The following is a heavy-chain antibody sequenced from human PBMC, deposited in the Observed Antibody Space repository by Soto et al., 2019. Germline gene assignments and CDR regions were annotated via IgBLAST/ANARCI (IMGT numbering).Heavy chain of an antibody. CDR3: ARDLGYYDSDGYSYY. J-gene: IGHJ4*01. CDR1: GFSLRDYY. D-gene: IGHD3-22*01. V-gene: IGHV3-11*01. CDR2: ISSSAAII. Sequence: GALRLSCAASGFSLRDYYMSWIRQDPGKGLEWILYISSSAAIISYTDSVNGRFTFSRDNAKNSLFLQMYSLRAEDTAVYYCARDLGYYDSDGYSYYWGHGTLVTVSS.